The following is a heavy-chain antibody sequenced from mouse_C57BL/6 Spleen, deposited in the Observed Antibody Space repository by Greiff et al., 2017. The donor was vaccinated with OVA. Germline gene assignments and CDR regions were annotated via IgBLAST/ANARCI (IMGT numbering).Heavy chain of an antibody. CDR2: IDPSDSET. D-gene: IGHD1-1*01. CDR3: ARVRYYGSSSHYYAMDY. J-gene: IGHJ4*01. CDR1: GYTFTSYW. Sequence: QVQLQQPGAELVRPGSSVKLSCKASGYTFTSYWMHWVKQRPIQGLEWIGNIDPSDSETHYNQKFKDKATLTVDKSSSTAYMQLSSLTSEDSAVYYCARVRYYGSSSHYYAMDYWGQGTSVTVSS. V-gene: IGHV1-52*01.